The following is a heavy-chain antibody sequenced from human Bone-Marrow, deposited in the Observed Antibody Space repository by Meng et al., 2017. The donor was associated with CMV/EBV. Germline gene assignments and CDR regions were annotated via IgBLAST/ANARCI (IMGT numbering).Heavy chain of an antibody. J-gene: IGHJ6*02. CDR3: TTDISPSYDILTGSGGYYYYYGMAV. Sequence: GESLKIYCAASGFTFSNAWMSWVRQAPGKGLEWVGRIKSKTDGGTTDYAAPVKGRFTISRDDSKNTLYLQMNSLKTEDTAVYYCTTDISPSYDILTGSGGYYYYYGMAVWGQGTTVTVSS. V-gene: IGHV3-15*01. D-gene: IGHD3-9*01. CDR1: GFTFSNAW. CDR2: IKSKTDGGTT.